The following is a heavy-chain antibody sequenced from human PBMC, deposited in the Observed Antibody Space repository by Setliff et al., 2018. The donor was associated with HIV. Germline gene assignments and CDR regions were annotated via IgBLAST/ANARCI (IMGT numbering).Heavy chain of an antibody. CDR1: GGTFSSYA. D-gene: IGHD1-26*01. J-gene: IGHJ3*02. V-gene: IGHV1-69*10. CDR3: ARGWEYSGAFDI. CDR2: IIPSLGIA. Sequence: SVKVSCKASGGTFSSYAISWVRQAPGQGLEWMGGIIPSLGIANYAQKFQGRVTMTADKSTSTAYMELSSLRSEDTAVYYCARGWEYSGAFDIWGQGTMVTVSS.